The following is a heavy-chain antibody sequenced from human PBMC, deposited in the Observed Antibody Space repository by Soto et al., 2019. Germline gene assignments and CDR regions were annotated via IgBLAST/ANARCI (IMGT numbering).Heavy chain of an antibody. CDR3: AKYRIVGSPVFEP. Sequence: QLLQSGGGLVQPGGSLRLSCAASGFSFSSHAMSWVRQAPEKGLEWVSAINGSGVKTYYADSVKGRFTISRDNSQNTLYLQMNSLRAEDSAIYYRAKYRIVGSPVFEPWGQGTLVTVSS. D-gene: IGHD1-26*01. CDR2: INGSGVKT. V-gene: IGHV3-23*01. J-gene: IGHJ5*02. CDR1: GFSFSSHA.